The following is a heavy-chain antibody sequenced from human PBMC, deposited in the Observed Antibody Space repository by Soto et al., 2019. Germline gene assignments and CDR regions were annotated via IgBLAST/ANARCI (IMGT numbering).Heavy chain of an antibody. CDR2: INPSGGST. CDR1: GYTFTSYY. Sequence: ASVKVSCKASGYTFTSYYMHWVRQAPGQGLEWMGIINPSGGSTSYAQKFQGRVTMTRDTSTSTVYMELSSLRSVDTAVYYCAFIAAAGMFFDYWGQGTLVTVSS. D-gene: IGHD6-13*01. J-gene: IGHJ4*02. CDR3: AFIAAAGMFFDY. V-gene: IGHV1-46*01.